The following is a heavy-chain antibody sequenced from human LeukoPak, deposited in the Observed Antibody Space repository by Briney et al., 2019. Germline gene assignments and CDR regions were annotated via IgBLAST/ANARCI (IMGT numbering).Heavy chain of an antibody. J-gene: IGHJ4*02. CDR1: GFTFSSYA. CDR3: AKEAWYYDSSGYSLEY. D-gene: IGHD3-22*01. V-gene: IGHV3-23*01. Sequence: PGGSLRLSCAASGFTFSSYAMSWVRQAPGKGLEWVSAISGSGGSTYYADSVKGRFTISRDNSKNTLYLQMNGLRAEDTAVYYCAKEAWYYDSSGYSLEYWGQGTLVTVSS. CDR2: ISGSGGST.